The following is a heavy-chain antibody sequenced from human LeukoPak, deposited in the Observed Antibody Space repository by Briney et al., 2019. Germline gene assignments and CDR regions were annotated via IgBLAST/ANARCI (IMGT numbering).Heavy chain of an antibody. CDR2: IYYSGST. CDR3: ARRGWGYFDY. J-gene: IGHJ4*02. CDR1: GGSISSYY. D-gene: IGHD3-16*01. V-gene: IGHV4-59*08. Sequence: KPSETLSLTCTVSGGSISSYYWSWIRQPPGKGLEWIGYIYYSGSTNYNPSLKSRVTISVDTSKNQFSLKLSSVTAADTAVYYCARRGWGYFDYWGQGTLVTVSS.